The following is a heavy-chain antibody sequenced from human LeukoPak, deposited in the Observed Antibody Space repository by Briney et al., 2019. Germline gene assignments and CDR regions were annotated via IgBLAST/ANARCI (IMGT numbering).Heavy chain of an antibody. CDR1: GGSFSGYY. CDR3: ARPRVGSTSYDAFDI. J-gene: IGHJ3*02. CDR2: INHSGST. V-gene: IGHV4-34*01. D-gene: IGHD2-2*01. Sequence: RSSETLSLTCAVYGGSFSGYYWSWIRQPPGKGLEWIGEINHSGSTNYNPSLKSRVTISVDTSKNQFSLKLSSVTAADTAVYYCARPRVGSTSYDAFDIWGQGTMVTVSS.